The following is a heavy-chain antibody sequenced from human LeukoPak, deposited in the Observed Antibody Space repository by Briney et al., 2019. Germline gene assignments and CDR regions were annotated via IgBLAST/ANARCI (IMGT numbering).Heavy chain of an antibody. CDR3: ARGPGYDFWSGYYTPTYYYYGMDV. J-gene: IGHJ6*02. Sequence: GASVKVSCKASGYTFTSYDINWVRQATGQGLEWMGWMNPNSGNTGYAQKFQGRVTMTRNTSISTAYMELSSLRSEDTAVYYCARGPGYDFWSGYYTPTYYYYGMDVWGQGTTVTVSS. CDR2: MNPNSGNT. V-gene: IGHV1-8*01. D-gene: IGHD3-3*01. CDR1: GYTFTSYD.